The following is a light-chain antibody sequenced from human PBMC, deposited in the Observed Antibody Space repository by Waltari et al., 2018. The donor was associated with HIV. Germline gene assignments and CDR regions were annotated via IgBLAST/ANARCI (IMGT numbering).Light chain of an antibody. CDR1: TSNIGGNT. V-gene: IGLV1-44*01. CDR3: AAWDDSLKGGA. Sequence: QSVLAQPPSASGTPGQRVTISCSGSTSNIGGNTVSWYQQLPGTAPKLLTYSNNQRPSGVPDRFSGSTSGTSAYRVISGLQSEDEADYYCAAWDDSLKGGAFGPGTKVTVL. CDR2: SNN. J-gene: IGLJ1*01.